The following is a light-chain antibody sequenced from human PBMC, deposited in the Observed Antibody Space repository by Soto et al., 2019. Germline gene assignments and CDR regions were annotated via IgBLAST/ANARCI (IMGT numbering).Light chain of an antibody. CDR1: QSVSSSY. Sequence: EIVLTQSPGTLSLSPGERATLSCRASQSVSSSYLAWYQQKPGQAPRLLIYGASSRATGIPDRFSGSGSGTDFTLTISRLEPEDFAVYYCQLHISLAHLETFGQGTKVEIK. CDR2: GAS. CDR3: QLHISLAHLET. V-gene: IGKV3-20*01. J-gene: IGKJ1*01.